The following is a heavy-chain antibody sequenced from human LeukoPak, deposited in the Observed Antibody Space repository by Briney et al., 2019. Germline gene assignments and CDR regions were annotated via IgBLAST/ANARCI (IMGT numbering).Heavy chain of an antibody. D-gene: IGHD3-16*01. J-gene: IGHJ6*02. CDR3: AREPPIGGYYYYYGMDV. CDR1: GGTFSSYA. CDR2: IIPIFGTA. V-gene: IGHV1-69*13. Sequence: EASPKASCKAQGGTFSSYAISWMRQAPGQGLKWMGGIIPIFGTANYAQKLQSRVTVTAGESTSTDYMELSSLRSEDTAVYYCAREPPIGGYYYYYGMDVWGQGTTVTVSS.